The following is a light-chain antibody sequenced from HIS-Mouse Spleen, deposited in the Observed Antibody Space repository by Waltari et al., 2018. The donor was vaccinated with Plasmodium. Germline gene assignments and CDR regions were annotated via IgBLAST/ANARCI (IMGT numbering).Light chain of an antibody. Sequence: QSALTQPASVSGSPGQSITISCTGTSSDVGSYNLVSWYQQHPGKAPNLMIYEGSKWPSGVSNRFSGSKSGNTASLTISGLQAEDEADYYCCSYAGSSTFVFGGGTKLTVL. CDR3: CSYAGSSTFV. CDR2: EGS. CDR1: SSDVGSYNL. V-gene: IGLV2-23*03. J-gene: IGLJ3*02.